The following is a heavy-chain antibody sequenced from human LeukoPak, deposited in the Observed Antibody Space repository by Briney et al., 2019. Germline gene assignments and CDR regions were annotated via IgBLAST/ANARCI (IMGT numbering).Heavy chain of an antibody. Sequence: SVKVSCKASGYTFTSYAISWVRQAPGQGLEWMGRIIPILGIANYAQKFQGRVTITADKSTSTAYMELSSLRSEDTAVYYCARSAPMATNMDAFDIWGQGTMVTVSS. CDR1: GYTFTSYA. D-gene: IGHD5-24*01. CDR2: IIPILGIA. CDR3: ARSAPMATNMDAFDI. V-gene: IGHV1-69*04. J-gene: IGHJ3*02.